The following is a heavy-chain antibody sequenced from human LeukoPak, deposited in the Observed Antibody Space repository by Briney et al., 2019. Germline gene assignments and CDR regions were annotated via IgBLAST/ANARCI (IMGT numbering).Heavy chain of an antibody. J-gene: IGHJ4*02. CDR3: AKTSIRWLQTYYFDY. CDR2: ISWDGGSR. V-gene: IGHV3-43D*04. CDR1: GFSFDEYA. Sequence: GGSLRLSCAASGFSFDEYAMHWVRQPPGKGLEWVSLISWDGGSRYYPDSVKGRFTISRDNSKTSLYLQMNSLRADDTALYYCAKTSIRWLQTYYFDYWGRGTLVSVSS. D-gene: IGHD5-24*01.